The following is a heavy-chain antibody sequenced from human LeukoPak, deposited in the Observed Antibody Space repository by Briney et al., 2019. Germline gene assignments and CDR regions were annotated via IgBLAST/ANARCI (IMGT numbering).Heavy chain of an antibody. CDR3: ARDSGSSPTFDY. CDR2: IYYTGNT. Sequence: SETLSLTCTVSGGSISNSFWSWIRQPPGKGLEWIAYIYYTGNTKYNPSLKSRVAISVDTSKNQFSLRLSSVTAEDTAVYYCARDSGSSPTFDYWGQGTLVTVSS. CDR1: GGSISNSF. J-gene: IGHJ4*02. D-gene: IGHD1-26*01. V-gene: IGHV4-59*01.